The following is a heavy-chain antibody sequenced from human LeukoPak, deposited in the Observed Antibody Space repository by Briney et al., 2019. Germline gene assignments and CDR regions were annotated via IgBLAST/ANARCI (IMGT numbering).Heavy chain of an antibody. D-gene: IGHD5-18*01. Sequence: ASVKVSCKASGYTFTCYYMHWVRQAPGQGLEWMGWINPNSGGTNYAQKFQGRVTMTRDTSISTAYMELSRLRSDDTAVYYCARVRYSYGLYYFDYWGQGTLVTVSS. V-gene: IGHV1-2*02. CDR1: GYTFTCYY. CDR2: INPNSGGT. J-gene: IGHJ4*02. CDR3: ARVRYSYGLYYFDY.